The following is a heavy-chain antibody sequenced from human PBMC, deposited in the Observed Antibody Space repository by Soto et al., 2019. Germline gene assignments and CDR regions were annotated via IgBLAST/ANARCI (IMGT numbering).Heavy chain of an antibody. CDR1: GYSFTSYL. D-gene: IGHD3-3*02. CDR2: VNPTDGTT. J-gene: IGHJ4*02. CDR3: VPNSLGFFTGLGY. Sequence: QVQLVQSGAEVKKPGASVSVSCKASGYSFTSYLMHWVRQAPGQGLEWMGDVNPTDGTTRYAHQFQGRVTMTRDTSTSTGYMELSSLTSEDTAVYFCVPNSLGFFTGLGYWGQGALVTVSS. V-gene: IGHV1-46*01.